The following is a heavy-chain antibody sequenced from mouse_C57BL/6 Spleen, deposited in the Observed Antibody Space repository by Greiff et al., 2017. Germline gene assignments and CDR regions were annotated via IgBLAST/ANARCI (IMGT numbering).Heavy chain of an antibody. CDR2: INPGCGGT. V-gene: IGHV1-54*01. D-gene: IGHD2-2*01. Sequence: QVQLQQSGAELVRPGTSVKVSCKASGYAFTNYLIEWVKQRPGQGLEWIGVINPGCGGTNYNEKFKGKATLTADKSSSTAYMQLSSLTSEDSAVYFCARGLRGYFDVWGTGTTVTVSS. CDR1: GYAFTNYL. J-gene: IGHJ1*03. CDR3: ARGLRGYFDV.